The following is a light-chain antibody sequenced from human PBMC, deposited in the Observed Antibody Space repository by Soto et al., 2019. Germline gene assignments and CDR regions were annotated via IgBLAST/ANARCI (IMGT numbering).Light chain of an antibody. CDR3: QQRSTWPQIT. Sequence: EIVLTQSPATLSLSPGERATLSCRASQSVSSYIAWYQRKPGQAPRFLIYDASNRATGIPARFSGSGSGTDFTLTISSLEPEDFAVYYCQQRSTWPQITFGQGTRLEIK. V-gene: IGKV3-11*01. CDR1: QSVSSY. J-gene: IGKJ5*01. CDR2: DAS.